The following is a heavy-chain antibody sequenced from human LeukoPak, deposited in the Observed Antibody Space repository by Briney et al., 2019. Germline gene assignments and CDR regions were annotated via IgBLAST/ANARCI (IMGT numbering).Heavy chain of an antibody. CDR3: AREPEVGGSYDY. V-gene: IGHV1-2*02. CDR1: GYTFTDYY. D-gene: IGHD1-26*01. CDR2: INPNSGGT. Sequence: ASVKVSRKASGYTFTDYYMHWVRQAPGQGLEWMGWINPNSGGTNYAQKFQGRVTMTRDTSISTAYMELSRLRSDDTAVYYCAREPEVGGSYDYWGQGTLVTVSS. J-gene: IGHJ4*02.